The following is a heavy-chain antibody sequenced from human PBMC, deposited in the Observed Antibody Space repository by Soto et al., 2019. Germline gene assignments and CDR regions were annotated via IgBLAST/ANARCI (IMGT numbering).Heavy chain of an antibody. CDR1: GFTFSNSA. J-gene: IGHJ4*02. Sequence: EVQLVESGGGLVQPGGSLRLSCAASGFTFSNSAMNWVRQAPGKGLEWVAYISSSSSIYYADSVKGRFTISRDNANNSLYLQMNSLRAEDTAVYSCARLRGFFDYWGQGTLVTVSS. CDR3: ARLRGFFDY. CDR2: ISSSSSI. D-gene: IGHD3-16*01. V-gene: IGHV3-48*01.